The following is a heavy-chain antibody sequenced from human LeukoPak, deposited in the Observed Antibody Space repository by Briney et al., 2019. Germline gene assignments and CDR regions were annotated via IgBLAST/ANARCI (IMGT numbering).Heavy chain of an antibody. Sequence: GGSLRLSCAASGFTFSSYSMNWVRQAPGKGLEWVSSISSSSSYIYYADSVKGRFTISRDNAKNSLYLQMNSLRAEDTAVYYCARKTEWELRAFDIWGQGTMGTVSS. CDR3: ARKTEWELRAFDI. D-gene: IGHD1-26*01. J-gene: IGHJ3*02. CDR2: ISSSSSYI. CDR1: GFTFSSYS. V-gene: IGHV3-21*01.